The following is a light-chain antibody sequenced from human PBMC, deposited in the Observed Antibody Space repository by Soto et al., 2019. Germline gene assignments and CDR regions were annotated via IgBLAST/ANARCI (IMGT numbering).Light chain of an antibody. J-gene: IGLJ3*02. Sequence: QSALTQPASVSGSPGQSITISCTGTSSDVGAYNYVSWYQQHPGKAPKLIIYEVGNRPSGVSNRFSGSKSANTASLTISGLQAEDEADYYCNSYTSSSARVFGGGTKLTVL. V-gene: IGLV2-14*01. CDR1: SSDVGAYNY. CDR3: NSYTSSSARV. CDR2: EVG.